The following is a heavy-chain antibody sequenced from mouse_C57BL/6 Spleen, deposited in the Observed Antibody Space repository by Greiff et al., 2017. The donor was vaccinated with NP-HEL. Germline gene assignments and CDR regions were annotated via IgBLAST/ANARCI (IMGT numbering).Heavy chain of an antibody. CDR1: GYSITSGYY. V-gene: IGHV3-6*01. D-gene: IGHD1-1*01. CDR3: ARAPFYYYGSSYNYAMDY. Sequence: EVQLVESGPGLVKPSQSLSLTCSVTGYSITSGYYWNWIRQFPGNKLEWMGYISYDGSNNYNPSLKNRISITRDTSKNQFFLKLNSVTTEDTATYYCARAPFYYYGSSYNYAMDYWGQGTSVTVSS. J-gene: IGHJ4*01. CDR2: ISYDGSN.